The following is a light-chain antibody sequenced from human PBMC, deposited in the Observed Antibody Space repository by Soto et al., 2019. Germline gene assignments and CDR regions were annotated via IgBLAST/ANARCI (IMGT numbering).Light chain of an antibody. V-gene: IGKV4-1*01. CDR3: QQFYTTPHT. J-gene: IGKJ1*01. CDR2: WAS. CDR1: QSVFSTSSSKNY. Sequence: DIVMTQSPDSLAVSLGERATINCKSSQSVFSTSSSKNYLAWYQQKPGQPPRLLLYWASNRESGVPDRFSGSGSGPDFTLTFSSLQAEDAAVYYCQQFYTTPHTVGQGTKVEIK.